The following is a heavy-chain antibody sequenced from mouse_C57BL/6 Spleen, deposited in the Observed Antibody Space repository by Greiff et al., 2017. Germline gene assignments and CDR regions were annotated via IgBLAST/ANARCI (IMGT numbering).Heavy chain of an antibody. CDR3: GGNWDGDAMDY. D-gene: IGHD4-1*01. CDR1: GFSLTSYG. CDR2: IWSGGST. V-gene: IGHV2-2*01. J-gene: IGHJ4*01. Sequence: QVQLQQSGPGLVQPSQSLSITCTVSGFSLTSYGVHWVRQSPGKGLEWLGVIWSGGSTDYNAAFISRLSISKDNSKSQVFFKMNSLQADDTAIYYCGGNWDGDAMDYWGQGTSVTVSS.